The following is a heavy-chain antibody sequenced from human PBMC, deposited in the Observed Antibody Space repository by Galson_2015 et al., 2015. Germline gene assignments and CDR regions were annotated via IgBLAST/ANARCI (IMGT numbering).Heavy chain of an antibody. J-gene: IGHJ5*02. CDR2: INPNSGGT. CDR3: ARGGADCSSTSCPNWFDP. CDR1: GYTFTGYY. D-gene: IGHD2-2*01. V-gene: IGHV1-2*04. Sequence: SVKVSCKASGYTFTGYYMHWVRQAPGQGLEWMGWINPNSGGTNYAQKFQGWVTMTRDTSISTAYMELSRLRSDDTAVYYGARGGADCSSTSCPNWFDPWGQGTLVTVSS.